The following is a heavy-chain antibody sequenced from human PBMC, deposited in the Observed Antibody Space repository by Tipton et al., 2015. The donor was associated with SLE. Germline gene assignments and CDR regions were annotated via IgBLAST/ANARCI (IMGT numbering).Heavy chain of an antibody. D-gene: IGHD1-26*01. V-gene: IGHV4-4*07. CDR3: ARVGSGSYERGFDAFDI. Sequence: TLSLTCTVSGGSISSYYWSWIRQPAGKGLEWIGRIYTSGSTNYNPSLKSRVTISVDTSKNQFSLKLSSVTAADTAVYYCARVGSGSYERGFDAFDIWGQGTMVTVSS. J-gene: IGHJ3*02. CDR2: IYTSGST. CDR1: GGSISSYY.